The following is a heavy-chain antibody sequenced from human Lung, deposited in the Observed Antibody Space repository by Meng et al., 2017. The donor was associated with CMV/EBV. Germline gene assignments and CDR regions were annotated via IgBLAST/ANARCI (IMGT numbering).Heavy chain of an antibody. V-gene: IGHV4-4*02. D-gene: IGHD1-26*01. CDR1: GVSSRTDNW. J-gene: IGHJ4*02. Sequence: VSGVSSRTDNWWSWVRQPPGKGLEWIGEIYRSGSTNYSPSLKSRVTISIDRSKNQFSLRLTSVTAADTAVYYCAKEWLDATTGQFDYWGQGTLVTVSS. CDR3: AKEWLDATTGQFDY. CDR2: IYRSGST.